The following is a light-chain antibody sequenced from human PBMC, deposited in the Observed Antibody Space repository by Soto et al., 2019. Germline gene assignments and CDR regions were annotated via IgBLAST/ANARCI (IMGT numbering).Light chain of an antibody. Sequence: QSVLTQPRSVSGSPGQAVTISCTGTSSDVGGYNYVSWYQQHPGKAPKLTIYDVSKRPSGVPDRFSGSKSGITASLTISGLQAEDEADYYCCSYAGSHVLFGGGTKLTVL. J-gene: IGLJ2*01. CDR1: SSDVGGYNY. CDR2: DVS. CDR3: CSYAGSHVL. V-gene: IGLV2-11*01.